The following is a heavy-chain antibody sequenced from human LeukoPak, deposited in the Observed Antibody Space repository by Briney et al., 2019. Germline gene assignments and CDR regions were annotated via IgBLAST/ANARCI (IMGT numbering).Heavy chain of an antibody. CDR3: ATIFGSVIDY. Sequence: GGSLRLSCAASGFTFDDYAMHWVRHAPGKGLEWVSLISGDGGSTYYADSVKGRFTISRDNSKNSLYLQMNSLRIEDTALYYCATIFGSVIDYWGQGTLVTVSS. V-gene: IGHV3-43*02. CDR2: ISGDGGST. J-gene: IGHJ4*02. CDR1: GFTFDDYA. D-gene: IGHD3-16*02.